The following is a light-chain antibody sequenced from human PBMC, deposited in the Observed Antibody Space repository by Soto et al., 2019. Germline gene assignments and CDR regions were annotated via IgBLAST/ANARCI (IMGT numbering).Light chain of an antibody. V-gene: IGKV3-20*01. CDR3: QQYGNSPLT. Sequence: EIVLTQSPGTLSLSPGERATLSCRASQSVSSSYLAWYQQRPGQAPRLLIYATSRRAPDSPDRISGSGSGTDFTLTITRLEPEDFAVYYCQQYGNSPLTFGGGTKVDIK. CDR1: QSVSSSY. J-gene: IGKJ4*01. CDR2: ATS.